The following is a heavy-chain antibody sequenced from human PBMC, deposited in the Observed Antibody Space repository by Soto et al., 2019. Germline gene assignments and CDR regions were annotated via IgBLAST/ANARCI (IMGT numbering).Heavy chain of an antibody. J-gene: IGHJ4*02. V-gene: IGHV4-4*02. CDR3: ARARATIAAAAIFDC. CDR1: GGSISTSNW. D-gene: IGHD6-13*01. Sequence: QVQLQESGPGLVKPSGTLSLTCAVSGGSISTSNWWSWVRQPPGKGLEWIGEVYRTGSTNYNPSLESRLTLSVDKPKNQFSLKLTSVTAADTAVYYCARARATIAAAAIFDCWGQGTLVTVSS. CDR2: VYRTGST.